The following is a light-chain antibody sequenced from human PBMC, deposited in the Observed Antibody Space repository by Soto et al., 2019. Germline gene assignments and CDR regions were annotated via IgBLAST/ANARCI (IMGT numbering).Light chain of an antibody. CDR1: SSNIGNNY. CDR2: DNN. V-gene: IGLV1-51*01. Sequence: SMLTQPASLSAATGQKVTISCSGSSSNIGNNYVSWYQQLPGTAPKLLIYDNNKRPSGIPDRFSGSKSGTSATLGITGLQTGDEADYYCGTWDSSLGAVVFGGGTKVTVL. J-gene: IGLJ2*01. CDR3: GTWDSSLGAVV.